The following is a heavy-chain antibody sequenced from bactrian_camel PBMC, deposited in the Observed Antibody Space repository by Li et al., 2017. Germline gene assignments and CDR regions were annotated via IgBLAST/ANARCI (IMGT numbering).Heavy chain of an antibody. V-gene: IGHV3S1*01. CDR3: AADRYYCRGWISGDY. J-gene: IGHJ4*01. Sequence: HVQLVESGGGSVQAGVSLKLSCVITYDCCCVGWLRQYPGKDREGVAFIYNGGVSTYYDDSVKGRFTISHDGAKKTLYLQMNSLKPEDTATYYCAADRYYCRGWISGDYWGQGTQVTVS. CDR2: IYNGGVST. CDR1: TYDCCC. D-gene: IGHD5*01.